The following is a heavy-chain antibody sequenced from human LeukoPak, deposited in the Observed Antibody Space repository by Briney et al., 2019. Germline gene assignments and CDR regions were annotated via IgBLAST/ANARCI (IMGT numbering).Heavy chain of an antibody. CDR2: IYSKTEGETT. J-gene: IGHJ4*02. D-gene: IGHD5-24*01. V-gene: IGHV3-15*07. CDR3: GTADNPLYDY. CDR1: GFTFSSYG. Sequence: GGSLRLSCAASGFTFSSYGMHWVRQAPGKGPEWVGRIYSKTEGETTEYAAPVKGRFTISRDDSKNMLYLQMNSLKTEDTAVYSCGTADNPLYDYWGQGTLVTVSS.